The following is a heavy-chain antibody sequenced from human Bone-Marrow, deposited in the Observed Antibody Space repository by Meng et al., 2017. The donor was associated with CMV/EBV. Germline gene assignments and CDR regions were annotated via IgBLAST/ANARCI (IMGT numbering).Heavy chain of an antibody. CDR1: GYTFTSYG. J-gene: IGHJ4*02. CDR3: VTGSPRGFGELFVPDY. D-gene: IGHD3-10*01. Sequence: ASVTVSCKTSGYTFTSYGIIWVRQAPGQGLEWMGWINPYNGNTAYAQKMQDRVNMTTDTSTNTVYMELRSLRSDDTAIFYCVTGSPRGFGELFVPDYWGQGTLVTVSS. V-gene: IGHV1-18*01. CDR2: INPYNGNT.